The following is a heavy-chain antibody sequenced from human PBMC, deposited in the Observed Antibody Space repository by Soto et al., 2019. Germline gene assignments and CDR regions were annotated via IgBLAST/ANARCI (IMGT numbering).Heavy chain of an antibody. CDR1: GYIFINYY. CDR2: FNPMSGST. CDR3: ARDLAAAHY. Sequence: QVQLVQSGAEVKKPGASVKISCKTSGYIFINYYIHWVRQAPGPGLEWVALFNPMSGSTNYAQKLQGRGTVTSDTSTCTVYTELSSLISEDTAVYSCARDLAAAHYWGQGTLVTVSS. D-gene: IGHD6-13*01. V-gene: IGHV1-46*04. J-gene: IGHJ4*02.